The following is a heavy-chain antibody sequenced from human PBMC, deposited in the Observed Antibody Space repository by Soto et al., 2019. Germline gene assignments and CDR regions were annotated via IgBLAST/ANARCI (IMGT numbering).Heavy chain of an antibody. J-gene: IGHJ4*02. CDR3: ARDRDYAFDY. V-gene: IGHV3-48*02. CDR2: IISTGDTM. Sequence: EVQLVESGGGLVQPGGSLRLSCAASGFTFSDYSVNWVRQAPWKGLEWVSYIISTGDTMYYADSVKGRFTISRDNAKNSVYLQMNSLRDEDTAVYYCARDRDYAFDYWGQGTLVTVSA. D-gene: IGHD4-17*01. CDR1: GFTFSDYS.